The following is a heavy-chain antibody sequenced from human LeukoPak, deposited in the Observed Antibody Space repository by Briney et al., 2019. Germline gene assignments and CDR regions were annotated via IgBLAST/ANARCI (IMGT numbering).Heavy chain of an antibody. CDR1: GFTFSSYG. CDR3: APERDYSGSYPLLGY. V-gene: IGHV3-30*03. CDR2: ISYDGSNK. J-gene: IGHJ4*02. D-gene: IGHD1-26*01. Sequence: GGSLRLSCAASGFTFSSYGMHWVRQAPGKGLEWVAVISYDGSNKYYADSVKGRFTISRDNSKNTLYLQMNSLRAEDTAVYYYAPERDYSGSYPLLGYWGQGTLVTVSS.